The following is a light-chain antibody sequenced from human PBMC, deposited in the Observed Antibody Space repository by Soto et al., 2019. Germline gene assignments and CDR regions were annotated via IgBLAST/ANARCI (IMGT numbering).Light chain of an antibody. J-gene: IGKJ4*01. CDR1: QSISSTY. Sequence: EIVLTQSPGTLSLSPGERATLSCRASQSISSTYLAWYQKKPGQAPRLLIYDASNRATGIPARFSGGGSGRDFTLTISSLEPEDFAVYYCQQRSNWPPLTFGGGTKVEI. CDR3: QQRSNWPPLT. V-gene: IGKV3-11*02. CDR2: DAS.